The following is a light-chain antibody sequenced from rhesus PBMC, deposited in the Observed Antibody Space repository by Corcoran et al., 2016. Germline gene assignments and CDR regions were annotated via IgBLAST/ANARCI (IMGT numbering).Light chain of an antibody. CDR1: KGISSW. CDR2: AAS. V-gene: IGKV1S11*01. J-gene: IGKJ3*01. CDR3: QQHNSYPFT. Sequence: DIQMTQSPSSLSASVGDRVTITCQARKGISSWLAWYRQQPGKTPKLLIYAASSLQSGVPSRFSGSGSGQDFTLTSSSLQAEDFAAYYLQQHNSYPFTFGPGTKLDIK.